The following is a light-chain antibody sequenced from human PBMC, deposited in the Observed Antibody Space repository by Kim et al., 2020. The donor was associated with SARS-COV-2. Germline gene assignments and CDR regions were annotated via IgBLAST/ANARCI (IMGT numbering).Light chain of an antibody. Sequence: SYELTQPPSVSVAPGKTARITCGGNNIGSKSVHWYQQKPGQAPVLVIYYDSDRPSGIPERFSGSNSWNTATLTISRVEAGDEADYYCQVWDSSSDHPGVFGGGTQLTVL. CDR1: NIGSKS. V-gene: IGLV3-21*04. CDR2: YDS. J-gene: IGLJ3*02. CDR3: QVWDSSSDHPGV.